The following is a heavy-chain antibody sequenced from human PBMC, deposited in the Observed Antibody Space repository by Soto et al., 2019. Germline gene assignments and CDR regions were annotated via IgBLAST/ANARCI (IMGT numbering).Heavy chain of an antibody. CDR2: INPSGGST. CDR3: ARGGASWKYYYDSSGYYFDY. V-gene: IGHV1-46*01. J-gene: IGHJ4*02. D-gene: IGHD3-22*01. CDR1: GYTFTSYY. Sequence: QVQLVQSGAEVKKPGASVKVPCKASGYTFTSYYMHWVRQAPGQGLEWMGIINPSGGSTSYAQKFQGRVTMTRDTSTSTVYMELSSLRSEDTAVYYCARGGASWKYYYDSSGYYFDYWGQGTLVTVSS.